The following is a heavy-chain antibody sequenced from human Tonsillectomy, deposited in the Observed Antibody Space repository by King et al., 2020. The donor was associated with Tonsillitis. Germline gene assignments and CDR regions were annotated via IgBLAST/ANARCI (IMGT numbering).Heavy chain of an antibody. Sequence: VQLVESGGGLVQPGGSLRLSCAASGFTFSRFAMTWVRQAPGKGLEWVASISERAGGTNYADSVNCRFTISSDNSKNTLYLQGNGLRAEDTAVYYCAKLLRSGYHLYYMDVWGKGTTVTVSS. CDR3: AKLLRSGYHLYYMDV. V-gene: IGHV3-23*04. CDR2: ISERAGGT. J-gene: IGHJ6*03. D-gene: IGHD3-3*01. CDR1: GFTFSRFA.